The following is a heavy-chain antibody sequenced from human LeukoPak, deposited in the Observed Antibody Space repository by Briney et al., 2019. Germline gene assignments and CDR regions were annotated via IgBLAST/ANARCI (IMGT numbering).Heavy chain of an antibody. CDR1: GFTFSSYG. V-gene: IGHV3-33*01. CDR2: IWYDGSNK. D-gene: IGHD3-3*01. CDR3: ARAHYDFWSEGYHMDV. J-gene: IGHJ6*03. Sequence: GWSLRLSCAASGFTFSSYGMHWVRQAPGKGLEWVAVIWYDGSNKYYADSVKGRFTISRDNSKNTLYLQMNSLRAEDTAVYYCARAHYDFWSEGYHMDVWGKGTTVTVSS.